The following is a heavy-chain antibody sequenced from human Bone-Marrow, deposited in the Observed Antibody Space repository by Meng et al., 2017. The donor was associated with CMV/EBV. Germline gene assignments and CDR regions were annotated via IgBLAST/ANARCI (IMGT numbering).Heavy chain of an antibody. V-gene: IGHV1-18*01. CDR2: ISAYNGNT. Sequence: ASVKVSCKTSGYTFTTYGIDWVRQAPGQGLEWMGWISAYNGNTKYAQKLQGRVTLTTDTSTSTAYMELRSLRSGGTAVYYCASVDYSNTNGYWGQGTLVTVSS. J-gene: IGHJ4*02. CDR3: ASVDYSNTNGY. CDR1: GYTFTTYG. D-gene: IGHD4-11*01.